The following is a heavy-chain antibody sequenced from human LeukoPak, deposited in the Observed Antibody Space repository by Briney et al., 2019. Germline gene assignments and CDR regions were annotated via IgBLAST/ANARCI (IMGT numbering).Heavy chain of an antibody. V-gene: IGHV3-23*01. CDR3: ARFLEAARTFDY. Sequence: GGSLRLSCAASGFTFSSYGMSWVRQAPGKGLEWVSAISGSGGSTYYADSVKGRFTISRDNAKNSLYLQMNSLRDEDTAVYYCARFLEAARTFDYWGQGTLVTVSS. CDR1: GFTFSSYG. D-gene: IGHD1/OR15-1a*01. J-gene: IGHJ4*02. CDR2: ISGSGGST.